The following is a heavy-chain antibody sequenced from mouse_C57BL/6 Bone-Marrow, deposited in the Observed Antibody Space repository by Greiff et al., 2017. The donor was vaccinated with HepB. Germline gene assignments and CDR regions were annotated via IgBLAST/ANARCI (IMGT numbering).Heavy chain of an antibody. V-gene: IGHV5-15*01. D-gene: IGHD2-3*01. J-gene: IGHJ4*01. CDR1: GFTFSDYG. CDR3: ARFDGYPHYYAMDY. CDR2: ISNLAYSI. Sequence: EVQGVESGGGLVQPGGSLKLSCAASGFTFSDYGMAWVRQAPRKGPEWVAFISNLAYSIYYADTVTGRFTISRENAKNTLYLEMSSLRSEDTAMYYCARFDGYPHYYAMDYWGQGTSVTVSS.